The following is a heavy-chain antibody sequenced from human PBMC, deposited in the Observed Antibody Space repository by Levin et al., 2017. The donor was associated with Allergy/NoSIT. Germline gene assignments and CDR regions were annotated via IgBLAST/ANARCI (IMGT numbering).Heavy chain of an antibody. D-gene: IGHD1-14*01. Sequence: GESLKISCAASGFTFRDHYMDWFHQAPGKGLEWVGRIRNKVNSYTTEYAASLKGRFTISRDDSNNALFLQMNSLKIEDTAVYFCARDAYMGNRQLSDHWGQGTLVTVSS. V-gene: IGHV3-72*01. CDR3: ARDAYMGNRQLSDH. CDR2: IRNKVNSYTT. CDR1: GFTFRDHY. J-gene: IGHJ4*02.